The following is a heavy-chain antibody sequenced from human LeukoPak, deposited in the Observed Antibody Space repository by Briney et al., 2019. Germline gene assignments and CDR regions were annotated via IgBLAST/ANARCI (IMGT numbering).Heavy chain of an antibody. CDR3: ARVASPYSSSWEYNWFDP. D-gene: IGHD6-13*01. CDR2: INPNHGGT. V-gene: IGHV1-2*02. Sequence: ASVKVSCKASGYMFNIYGISWVRQAPGQGLEWMGWINPNHGGTNYAQKFQGRVTMTRDTSISTAYMELSRLRSDDTAVYYCARVASPYSSSWEYNWFDPWGQGTLVTVSS. CDR1: GYMFNIYG. J-gene: IGHJ5*02.